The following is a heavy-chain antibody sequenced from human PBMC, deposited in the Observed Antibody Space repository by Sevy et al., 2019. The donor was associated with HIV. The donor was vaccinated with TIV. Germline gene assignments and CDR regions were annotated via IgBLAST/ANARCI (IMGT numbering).Heavy chain of an antibody. V-gene: IGHV3-20*01. CDR2: INWNGGST. D-gene: IGHD2-2*01. CDR1: GFTFDDYG. J-gene: IGHJ5*02. Sequence: GGSLRLSCAASGFTFDDYGMSWVRQAPGKGLEWVSGINWNGGSTGYADSVKGRFTISRDNAKNSLYLQMNSLRAEDTALYHCARDVYARHCSSTSCYGRDNWFDPWGQGTLVTVSS. CDR3: ARDVYARHCSSTSCYGRDNWFDP.